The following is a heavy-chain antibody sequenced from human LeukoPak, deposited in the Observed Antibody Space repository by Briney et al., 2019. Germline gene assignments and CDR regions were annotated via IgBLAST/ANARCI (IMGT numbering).Heavy chain of an antibody. CDR2: IWYDGSNK. D-gene: IGHD3-22*01. V-gene: IGHV3-33*08. Sequence: GGSLRLSCAASGFTFSSYGMHWVRQAPGKGLEWVAVIWYDGSNKYYADSVKGRFTISRDNSKNTLYLQMNSLRAEDTAVYYCARDYYYYDSSGSTTSAFDIWGQGTMVTVSS. J-gene: IGHJ3*02. CDR1: GFTFSSYG. CDR3: ARDYYYYDSSGSTTSAFDI.